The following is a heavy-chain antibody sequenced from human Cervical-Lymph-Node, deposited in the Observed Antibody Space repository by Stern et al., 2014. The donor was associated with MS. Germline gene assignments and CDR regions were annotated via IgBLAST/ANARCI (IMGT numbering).Heavy chain of an antibody. D-gene: IGHD4/OR15-4a*01. Sequence: EVQLVESGGGLVQPGGSLRLSCAASGFTFSSYWMFWVRQAPGKGLVWVSRIITDGGTTNYADPVQGRFTITTDNAKNTIYLPMNSLRAEDTAVYYCAGGRANYYYVDYWGQGTLVTVSS. CDR1: GFTFSSYW. V-gene: IGHV3-74*01. J-gene: IGHJ4*02. CDR3: AGGRANYYYVDY. CDR2: IITDGGTT.